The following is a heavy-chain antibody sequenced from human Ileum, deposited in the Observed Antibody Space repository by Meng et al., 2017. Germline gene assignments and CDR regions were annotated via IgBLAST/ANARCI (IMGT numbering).Heavy chain of an antibody. CDR3: ARTSGWFYY. V-gene: IGHV4-34*01. Sequence: QRWGAGLLKPSAAPSLPCAVYGGSVRRYYWSWIRQPPGKGLEWIGEINHSGSTNYNPSLKSRVTISVDTSKNQFSLKLSSVTAADTAVYYCARTSGWFYYWGQGTLVTVSS. CDR2: INHSGST. J-gene: IGHJ4*02. CDR1: GGSVRRYY. D-gene: IGHD6-19*01.